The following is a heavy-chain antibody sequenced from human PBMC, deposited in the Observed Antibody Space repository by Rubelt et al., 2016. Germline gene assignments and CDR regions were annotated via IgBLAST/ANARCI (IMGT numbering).Heavy chain of an antibody. J-gene: IGHJ3*02. CDR1: GGSLSSSAYY. Sequence: QLQLQESGPGLVKPSETLSLTCTVSGGSLSSSAYYWGWIRQPPGKGLEWIGSTSYSGSTYYNPSLKSRVTISVDTSNDQFSLRLSSGTAADTAVYYCARSWAWTARKDAFDIWGQGTMVTVSS. V-gene: IGHV4-39*01. CDR3: ARSWAWTARKDAFDI. CDR2: TSYSGST. D-gene: IGHD6-6*01.